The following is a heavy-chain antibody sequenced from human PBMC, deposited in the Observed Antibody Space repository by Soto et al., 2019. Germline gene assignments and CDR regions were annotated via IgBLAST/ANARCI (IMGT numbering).Heavy chain of an antibody. CDR3: ARHTDDILTGNEALDI. CDR1: GGSINSYY. D-gene: IGHD3-9*01. Sequence: SETLSLTCTVSGGSINSYYWSWIRQSPGKGLEWIGYVYYSGATNYNPTLKSRITILVDTSENQFSLKLTSVTAADTAVYYCARHTDDILTGNEALDIWGQGTVVT. CDR2: VYYSGAT. J-gene: IGHJ3*02. V-gene: IGHV4-59*08.